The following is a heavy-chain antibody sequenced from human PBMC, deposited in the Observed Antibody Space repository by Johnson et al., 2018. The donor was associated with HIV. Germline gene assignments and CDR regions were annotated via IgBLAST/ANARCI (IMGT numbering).Heavy chain of an antibody. J-gene: IGHJ3*02. CDR1: GFTFDDYA. D-gene: IGHD6-13*01. CDR3: GTGGSSWFPDAFDI. CDR2: ISWNSGSI. V-gene: IGHV3-9*01. Sequence: VQLVESGGGLVQPGRSLRLSCAASGFTFDDYAMHWVRQALGKGLEWVSGISWNSGSIGYADSVKGRFTISRDNTKNSLYLQMNSRRAEDTALYYCGTGGSSWFPDAFDIWGQGTMVTVSS.